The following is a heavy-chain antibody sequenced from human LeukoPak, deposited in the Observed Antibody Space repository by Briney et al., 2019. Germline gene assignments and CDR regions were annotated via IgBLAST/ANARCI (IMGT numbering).Heavy chain of an antibody. J-gene: IGHJ4*02. V-gene: IGHV1-69*05. CDR3: ARALGDEAY. CDR1: GRTFSSSA. Sequence: ASVKVSCKASGRTFSSSAISWVREAPGQGLEWMGRIIPIFGTANYAQKFQGRVTVTIDTSTSTAYMELRSLRYDDTAVYYCARALGDEAYWGQGTLVTVYS. D-gene: IGHD3-16*01. CDR2: IIPIFGTA.